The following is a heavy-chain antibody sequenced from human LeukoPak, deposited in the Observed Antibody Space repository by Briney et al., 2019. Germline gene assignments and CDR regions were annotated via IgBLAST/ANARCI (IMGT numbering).Heavy chain of an antibody. J-gene: IGHJ4*02. V-gene: IGHV3-66*01. CDR1: GISVSRNY. CDR2: IYSGGNT. Sequence: GGSLRLSCAAAGISVSRNYISWGRPAQGQGMGMVSVIYSGGNTYYADFVKGRFTISRDISKNTLYFQITSLTAEDTAVYYCANLPRGDYWGLGTLVTVSS. CDR3: ANLPRGDY. D-gene: IGHD3-10*01.